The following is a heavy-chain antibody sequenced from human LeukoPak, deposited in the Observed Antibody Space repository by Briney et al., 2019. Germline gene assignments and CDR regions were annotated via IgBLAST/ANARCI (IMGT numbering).Heavy chain of an antibody. CDR2: IYYSGST. D-gene: IGHD3-10*01. CDR3: ARDRHYYGSGEDY. V-gene: IGHV4-39*07. J-gene: IGHJ4*02. Sequence: SSETLSLTCTVSGGSISSSSYYWGWIRQPPGKGLEWIGSIYYSGSTYYNPSLKSRVTISVDTSKNQFSLKLSSVTAADTAVYYCARDRHYYGSGEDYWGQGTLVTVSS. CDR1: GGSISSSSYY.